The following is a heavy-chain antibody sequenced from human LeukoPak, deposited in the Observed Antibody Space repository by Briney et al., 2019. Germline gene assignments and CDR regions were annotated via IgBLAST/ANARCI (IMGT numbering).Heavy chain of an antibody. CDR3: ARVSCSSTSCYGGRYYFDY. CDR1: GGSINTPNYY. D-gene: IGHD2-2*01. Sequence: SETLSLTCTVSGGSINTPNYYWGWIRQTPGKGLEWIGNIFYSGGTYYSPSLTSRVTISLDTSKNQFSLKLSSVTAADTAVYYCARVSCSSTSCYGGRYYFDYWGQGTLVTVSS. CDR2: IFYSGGT. V-gene: IGHV4-39*07. J-gene: IGHJ4*02.